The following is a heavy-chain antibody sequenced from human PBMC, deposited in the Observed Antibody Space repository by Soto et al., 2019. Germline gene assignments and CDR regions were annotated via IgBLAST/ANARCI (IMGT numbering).Heavy chain of an antibody. J-gene: IGHJ4*02. V-gene: IGHV3-21*04. CDR3: ATNEFAVDY. Sequence: EVHLVESGGGLVRPGGSLRLSCAGFISGYSMIWVRQAPGQGLEWLTHISSSGIFTDYADSVKGQFTISRDNAKNSLYLQINSLRAEDTAVYHSATNEFAVDYWGQGTLVTVSS. D-gene: IGHD1-1*01. CDR1: FISGYS. CDR2: ISSSGIFT.